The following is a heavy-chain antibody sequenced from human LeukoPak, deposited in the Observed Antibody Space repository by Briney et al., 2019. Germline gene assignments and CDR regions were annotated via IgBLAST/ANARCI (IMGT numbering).Heavy chain of an antibody. CDR1: GYTFTGYY. CDR2: INPNSGGT. CDR3: ADSCGGDCYSYAFDI. V-gene: IGHV1-2*02. Sequence: GASVKVSCKASGYTFTGYYMHWVRQAPGQGLEWMGWINPNSGGTNYAQKFQGRVTMTRDTSISTAYMELSRLRSDDTAVYYCADSCGGDCYSYAFDIWGQGTMVTVSS. J-gene: IGHJ3*02. D-gene: IGHD2-21*02.